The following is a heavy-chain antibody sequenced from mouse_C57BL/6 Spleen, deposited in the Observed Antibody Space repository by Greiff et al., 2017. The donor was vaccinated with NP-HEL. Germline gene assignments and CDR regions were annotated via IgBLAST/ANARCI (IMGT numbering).Heavy chain of an antibody. D-gene: IGHD4-1*01. CDR1: GYTFTNYW. J-gene: IGHJ2*01. Sequence: QVQLKQSGAELVRPGTSVKMSCKASGYTFTNYWIGWAKQRPGHGLEWIGDIYPGGGYTNYNVKFKGKATLTADKSSSTAYMQFSSLTSEDSAIYYCARATGYYFDYWGQGTTLTVSS. CDR2: IYPGGGYT. V-gene: IGHV1-63*01. CDR3: ARATGYYFDY.